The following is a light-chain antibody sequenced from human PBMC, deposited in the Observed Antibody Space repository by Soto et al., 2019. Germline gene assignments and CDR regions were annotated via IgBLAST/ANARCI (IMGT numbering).Light chain of an antibody. Sequence: DIQMTQSPLSLSASVGDRVTIPCRASKRVSEYLNWYHQKPGKAPKALIYSASNLESGVPSRFSGNGSGTDFTLTISSLQPEDFGTYYCQHIYSPPHTFGQGTRLEI. CDR1: KRVSEY. J-gene: IGKJ5*01. CDR2: SAS. CDR3: QHIYSPPHT. V-gene: IGKV1-39*01.